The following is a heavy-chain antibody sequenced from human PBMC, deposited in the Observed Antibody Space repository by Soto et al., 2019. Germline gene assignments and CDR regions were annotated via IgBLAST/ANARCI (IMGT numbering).Heavy chain of an antibody. J-gene: IGHJ6*02. D-gene: IGHD6-6*01. CDR3: PNRHSSRIYYYNGMDV. CDR2: IYWSDDK. CDR1: GFSLSTSGVG. V-gene: IGHV2-5*01. Sequence: GSGPTLVNPTQTLTLTCTFSGFSLSTSGVGVGWIRQPPGKALEWLALIYWSDDKRYSPSLKSRLTITKDTSKNQVVLTMTNMEPVDTSTFYGPNRHSSRIYYYNGMDVWGQGTRVPVS.